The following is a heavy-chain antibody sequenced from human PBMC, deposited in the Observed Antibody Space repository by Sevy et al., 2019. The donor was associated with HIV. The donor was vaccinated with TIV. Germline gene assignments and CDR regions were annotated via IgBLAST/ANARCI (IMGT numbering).Heavy chain of an antibody. Sequence: GGSLRLSCAASGFTFSTYWMSGFRQAPWKGLEWVANINEDRTEKFYVDSVKGRFTMSRDNAKNSLYLQMNSLRAEDAAVYYCARDNATVSRRGLRYYYYGTDVWGQGTTVTVSS. J-gene: IGHJ6*02. D-gene: IGHD2-2*01. CDR3: ARDNATVSRRGLRYYYYGTDV. V-gene: IGHV3-7*01. CDR2: INEDRTEK. CDR1: GFTFSTYW.